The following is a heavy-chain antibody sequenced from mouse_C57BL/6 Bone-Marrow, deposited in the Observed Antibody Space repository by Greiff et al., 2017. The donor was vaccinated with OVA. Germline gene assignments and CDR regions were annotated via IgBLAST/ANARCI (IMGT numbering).Heavy chain of an antibody. CDR1: GYTFTSYW. CDR2: IYPGNSDT. Sequence: EVQLQQSGTVLARPGASVKMSCKTSGYTFTSYWMHWVKQRPGQGLEWIGAIYPGNSDTSYNQKFKGKAKLTAVTSASTAYMELSSLTNEDSAVYYCTRSPITTVEGGLCYWGHGTLVTVAA. D-gene: IGHD1-1*01. CDR3: TRSPITTVEGGLCY. V-gene: IGHV1-5*01. J-gene: IGHJ3*01.